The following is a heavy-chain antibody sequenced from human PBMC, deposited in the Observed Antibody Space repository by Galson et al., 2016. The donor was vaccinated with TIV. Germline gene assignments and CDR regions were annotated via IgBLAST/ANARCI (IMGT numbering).Heavy chain of an antibody. CDR3: ARGGGDGQKALTHFDH. CDR1: GDSVSSKSAA. J-gene: IGHJ4*02. Sequence: CAISGDSVSSKSAAWNWIRRSPSRGLEGLGRTYSRPRWDNEYAVSVRSRISINPDTSMNQFSLQLNSATPDDTAIYYCARGGGDGQKALTHFDHWGQGTLVTVSS. D-gene: IGHD5-24*01. V-gene: IGHV6-1*01. CDR2: TYSRPRWDN.